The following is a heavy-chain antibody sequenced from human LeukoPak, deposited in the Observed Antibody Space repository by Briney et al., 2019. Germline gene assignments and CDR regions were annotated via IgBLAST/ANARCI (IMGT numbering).Heavy chain of an antibody. CDR3: ARDPSPTYSSSWYDYFGY. V-gene: IGHV1-18*01. D-gene: IGHD6-13*01. CDR2: ISAYNGNT. Sequence: EASVKVSCKASGYTFTSYGISWVRQAPGQGLEWMGWISAYNGNTNYAQKFQGWVTMTRDTSISTAYMELSRLRSDDTAVYYCARDPSPTYSSSWYDYFGYWGQGTLVTVSS. CDR1: GYTFTSYG. J-gene: IGHJ4*02.